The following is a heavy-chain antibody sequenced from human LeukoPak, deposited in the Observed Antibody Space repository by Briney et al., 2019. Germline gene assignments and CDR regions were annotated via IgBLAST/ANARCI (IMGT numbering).Heavy chain of an antibody. CDR2: ITASGGRT. D-gene: IGHD3-22*01. J-gene: IGHJ5*02. V-gene: IGHV3-23*01. CDR3: AKHHYFDRSDVNWFDP. CDR1: GFTFGTYA. Sequence: SGGSLRLSCAASGFTFGTYAMSWVRQAPGKGLEWVSGITASGGRTYFADSVKGRFTISRDNSKNTLYLQMSSLRAEDTAVYYCAKHHYFDRSDVNWFDPWGQGTLVTVSS.